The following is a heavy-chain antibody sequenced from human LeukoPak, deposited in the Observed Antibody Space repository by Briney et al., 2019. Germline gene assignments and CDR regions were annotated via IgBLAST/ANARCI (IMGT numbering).Heavy chain of an antibody. CDR1: GYTFTSYG. CDR2: IIPIFGTA. V-gene: IGHV1-69*13. Sequence: AASVKVSCKASGYTFTSYGISWVRQAPGQGLEWMGGIIPIFGTANYAQKFQGRVTITADESTSTAYMELSSLRSEDTAVYFCARDARRRYCSTASCYRGWFDPWGQGTLVTVSS. D-gene: IGHD2-2*01. J-gene: IGHJ5*02. CDR3: ARDARRRYCSTASCYRGWFDP.